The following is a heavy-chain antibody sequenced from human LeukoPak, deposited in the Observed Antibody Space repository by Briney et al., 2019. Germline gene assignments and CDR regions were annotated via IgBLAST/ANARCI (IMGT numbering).Heavy chain of an antibody. V-gene: IGHV3-74*01. CDR2: INSDGTST. Sequence: PGGSLRLSCAASGFIFSNYWMHWVRQAPGKGLEWVSRINSDGTSTSYADSVKGRFTISRDNSKNTLYLQMNSLRAEDTAVYYCARARYDSSGYDAFDIWGQGTMVTVSS. CDR1: GFIFSNYW. CDR3: ARARYDSSGYDAFDI. J-gene: IGHJ3*02. D-gene: IGHD3-22*01.